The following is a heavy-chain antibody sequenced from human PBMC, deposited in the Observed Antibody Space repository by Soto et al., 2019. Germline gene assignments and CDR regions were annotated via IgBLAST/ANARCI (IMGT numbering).Heavy chain of an antibody. V-gene: IGHV4-34*01. D-gene: IGHD2-8*01. CDR2: INLSGST. CDR1: RGSFSGYS. Sequence: QVQLQQWGAGLLKPSETLSLTCAVSRGSFSGYSWNWIRQPPGKGLEWIGEINLSGSTNYNPSLNTRVTTSVDTSKNLFSLRLSSVTAADTSVYYCARGFTVYSYYAYIDVWGKGTTVTVSS. J-gene: IGHJ6*03. CDR3: ARGFTVYSYYAYIDV.